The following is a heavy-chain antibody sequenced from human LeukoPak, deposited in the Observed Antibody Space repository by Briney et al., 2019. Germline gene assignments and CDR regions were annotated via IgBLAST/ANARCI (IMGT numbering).Heavy chain of an antibody. CDR3: ARARDGYNPHDY. D-gene: IGHD5-24*01. CDR2: IYYSGST. Sequence: SETLSLTCTVSGGSISSYYWSWIRQPPGKGLEWIGYIYYSGSTNYNPSLKSRVTISVDTSKNQFSLKLSSVTAADTAVYYCARARDGYNPHDYWGQGTLVTVSS. J-gene: IGHJ4*02. CDR1: GGSISSYY. V-gene: IGHV4-59*01.